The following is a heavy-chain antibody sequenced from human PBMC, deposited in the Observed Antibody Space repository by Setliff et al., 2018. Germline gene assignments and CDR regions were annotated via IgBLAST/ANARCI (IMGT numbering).Heavy chain of an antibody. D-gene: IGHD3-16*01. Sequence: GGSLRLSCATSGFTFSTSAMHWLRQSPDNRLEWLAYIHYGGGHIQYADSVKGRFTVSRDNAKNSLYLQMNSRRAEDTAVYYCARVYAYSYGFDYWGQGTPVTVSS. V-gene: IGHV3-30*02. CDR3: ARVYAYSYGFDY. CDR1: GFTFSTSA. J-gene: IGHJ4*02. CDR2: IHYGGGHI.